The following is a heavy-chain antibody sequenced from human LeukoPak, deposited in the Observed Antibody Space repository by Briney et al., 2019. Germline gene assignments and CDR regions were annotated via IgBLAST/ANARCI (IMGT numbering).Heavy chain of an antibody. CDR2: ISYDGSNK. V-gene: IGHV3-30*04. Sequence: GGSLRLSCAASGFTFRSYAMHWVRQAPGTGLEWVAFISYDGSNKFYADSVKGRFTVSRDNSKNTLYLQMNSLRGEDTAVYYCAGRTSPRWDPTDPLEYWGQGTLVTVSS. J-gene: IGHJ4*02. CDR1: GFTFRSYA. D-gene: IGHD1-26*01. CDR3: AGRTSPRWDPTDPLEY.